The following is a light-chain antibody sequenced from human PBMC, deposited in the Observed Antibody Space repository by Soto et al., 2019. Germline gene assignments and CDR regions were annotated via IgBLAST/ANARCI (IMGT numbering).Light chain of an antibody. V-gene: IGKV1-5*03. CDR3: QQYNSYPFT. CDR1: QSIRSW. CDR2: QAS. Sequence: DIQMTQSPSTLSASVGDRVTITCRASQSIRSWLAWFQQKPGKAPRFLIFQASSLETGVPSRFSGSESGTEFTLTISSLQPDDFATYYCQQYNSYPFTFGQGTKLEI. J-gene: IGKJ2*01.